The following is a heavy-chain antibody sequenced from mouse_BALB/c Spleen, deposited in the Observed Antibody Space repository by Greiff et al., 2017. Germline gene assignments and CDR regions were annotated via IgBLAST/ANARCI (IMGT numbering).Heavy chain of an antibody. CDR3: AKTRATSGYYAMDY. Sequence: VQLQQSGPELVKPGASVKMSCKASGYTFTSYVMHWVKQKPGQGLEWIGYINPYNDGTKYNEKFKGKATLTSDKSSSTAYMELSSLTSEDSAVYYCAKTRATSGYYAMDYWGQGTSVTVSS. CDR1: GYTFTSYV. J-gene: IGHJ4*01. D-gene: IGHD3-1*01. CDR2: INPYNDGT. V-gene: IGHV1-14*01.